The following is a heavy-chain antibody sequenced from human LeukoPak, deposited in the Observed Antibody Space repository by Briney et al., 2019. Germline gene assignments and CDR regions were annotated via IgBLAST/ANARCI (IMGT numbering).Heavy chain of an antibody. CDR2: IYNSVTT. CDR1: GGSIASYC. V-gene: IGHV4-59*08. Sequence: SETLSLTCTLSGGSIASYCWSWIRQPPGKGLEWIGYIYNSVTTNYNPSLKSRVTISVDTSKNQFSLNLRSVTAADTAVYYCARQLAYYYRSGGFDPWGQGALVTVSS. CDR3: ARQLAYYYRSGGFDP. D-gene: IGHD3-10*01. J-gene: IGHJ5*02.